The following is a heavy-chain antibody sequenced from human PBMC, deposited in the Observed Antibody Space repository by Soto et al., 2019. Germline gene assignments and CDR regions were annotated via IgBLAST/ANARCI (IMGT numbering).Heavy chain of an antibody. CDR2: IYYTGST. J-gene: IGHJ4*02. Sequence: PSETLSLTCTVSGGSISSNNYYWGWIRQPTGKGLEWIGSIYYTGSTSYNPSLKSRVTISVDTSKNQFSLKLSSVTAADTAVYYCARRRDGYNYFDYWGQGTLVTVSS. D-gene: IGHD5-12*01. CDR3: ARRRDGYNYFDY. CDR1: GGSISSNNYY. V-gene: IGHV4-39*01.